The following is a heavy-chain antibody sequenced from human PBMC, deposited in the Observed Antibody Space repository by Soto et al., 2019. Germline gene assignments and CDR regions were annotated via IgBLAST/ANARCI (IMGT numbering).Heavy chain of an antibody. CDR1: GFNFTSSA. J-gene: IGHJ4*02. D-gene: IGHD3-22*01. Sequence: SVKVSCKASGFNFTSSAVQWVRQARGQRLEWIGWIVVGSGNTNYAQKFQERVTITRDMSTSTAYMELSSLRSEDTAVYYCAAAGTYYYDSSGYYYPYYFDYWGQGTLVTVSS. CDR3: AAAGTYYYDSSGYYYPYYFDY. V-gene: IGHV1-58*01. CDR2: IVVGSGNT.